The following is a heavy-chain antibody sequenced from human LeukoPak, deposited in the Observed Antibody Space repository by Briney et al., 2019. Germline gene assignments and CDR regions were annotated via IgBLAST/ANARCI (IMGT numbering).Heavy chain of an antibody. CDR2: ILPGGKES. CDR1: VYSFSTNM. J-gene: IGHJ4*02. D-gene: IGHD2-8*01. Sequence: GGSLRLSCVLSVYSFSTNMMTTVGQAPGKGLEWVATILPGGKESYRVDSVKGRFIISRDNAKNLLFLQMNSLRGDDTALYNCMGVHGYWGQGTLVTVSS. CDR3: MGVHGY. V-gene: IGHV3-7*01.